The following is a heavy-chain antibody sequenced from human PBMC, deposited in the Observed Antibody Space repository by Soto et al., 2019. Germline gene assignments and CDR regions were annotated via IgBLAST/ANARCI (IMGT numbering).Heavy chain of an antibody. CDR1: GYTFTSYG. V-gene: IGHV1-18*01. J-gene: IGHJ4*02. CDR2: ISAYNGNT. D-gene: IGHD6-19*01. Sequence: QVQLVQSGAAVKKPGASVKVSCKASGYTFTSYGISWVRQAPGQGHEWMGWISAYNGNTNYAQKLQGRITMTTERSTSTAYMKLRSVRSDDSDVYYCARDGGWRPDYWGQGTLVTVSS. CDR3: ARDGGWRPDY.